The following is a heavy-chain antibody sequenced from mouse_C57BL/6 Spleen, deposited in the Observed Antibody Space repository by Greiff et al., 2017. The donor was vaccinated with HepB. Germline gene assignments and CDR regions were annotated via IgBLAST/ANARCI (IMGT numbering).Heavy chain of an antibody. CDR3: ARDSKGIFAY. CDR1: GFTFSDYG. V-gene: IGHV5-17*01. CDR2: ISSGSSTI. J-gene: IGHJ3*01. Sequence: EVHLVESGGGLVKPGGSLKLSCAASGFTFSDYGMHWVRQAPEKGLEWVAYISSGSSTIYYADTVKGRFTISRDNAKNTLFLQMTSLRSEDTAMYYCARDSKGIFAYWGQGTLVTVSA. D-gene: IGHD2-5*01.